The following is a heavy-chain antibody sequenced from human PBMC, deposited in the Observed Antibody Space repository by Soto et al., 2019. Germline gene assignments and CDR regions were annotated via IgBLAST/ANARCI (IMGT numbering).Heavy chain of an antibody. J-gene: IGHJ5*02. Sequence: QVQLVQSGAEVKKPGASVKVSCKASGITSTTYAIHWVRQAPGQGLEWMGWINTGNGNTRYSRRFLGRVSLTTDTSASPASMDLSSLTSEDTAVYYCARAISGYVTWGQGTLITVSS. CDR1: GITSTTYA. CDR3: ARAISGYVT. D-gene: IGHD5-12*01. V-gene: IGHV1-3*04. CDR2: INTGNGNT.